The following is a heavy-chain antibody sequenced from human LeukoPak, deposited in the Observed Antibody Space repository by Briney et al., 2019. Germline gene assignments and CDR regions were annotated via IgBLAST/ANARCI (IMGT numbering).Heavy chain of an antibody. D-gene: IGHD1-26*01. CDR2: ISYDGSKQ. V-gene: IGHV3-30*18. CDR3: AKGGKWDVTPFDY. Sequence: GGSLRLSCAASGFPFSIYAVHWVRQAPGKGLAWVAVISYDGSKQHYADSVKGRFTISRDNSKNTLYLQVNSLRAEDTAVYYCAKGGKWDVTPFDYWGQGTLVTVSS. J-gene: IGHJ4*02. CDR1: GFPFSIYA.